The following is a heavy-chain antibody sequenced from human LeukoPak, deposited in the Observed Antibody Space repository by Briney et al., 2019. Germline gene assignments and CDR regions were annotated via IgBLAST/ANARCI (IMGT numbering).Heavy chain of an antibody. V-gene: IGHV3-74*01. CDR1: GFTFENSG. CDR3: ARGIPYPSGKDV. CDR2: INGKGSSI. Sequence: PGGSLRLSCAASGFTFENSGMHWVRQAPGKGLEWVSRINGKGSSINNADSVKGRFTISRDNAKNTLYLQMNSLRADDTAVYYCARGIPYPSGKDVWGQGPTVTVSS. D-gene: IGHD2-2*02. J-gene: IGHJ6*02.